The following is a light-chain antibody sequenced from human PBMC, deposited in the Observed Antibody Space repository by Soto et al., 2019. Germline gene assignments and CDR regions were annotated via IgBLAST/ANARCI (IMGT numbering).Light chain of an antibody. CDR2: AAS. CDR3: QQSYSTPRT. CDR1: QSISSY. J-gene: IGKJ1*01. Sequence: DIQMTHSPSSRSASVGDRVTITXXASQSISSYLNWYQQKPGKAPKLLIYAASSLQSGVPSRFSGSVSGTDFTLTISSLQPEDFATYYCQQSYSTPRTFGQGTKV. V-gene: IGKV1-39*01.